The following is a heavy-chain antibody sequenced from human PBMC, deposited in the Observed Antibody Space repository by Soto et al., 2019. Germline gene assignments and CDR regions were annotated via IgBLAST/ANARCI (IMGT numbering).Heavy chain of an antibody. D-gene: IGHD3-10*01. CDR2: VSPYSNIT. CDR3: ARNGERDLGLNYYFYYGMDV. Sequence: ASVKVSCKAADYIFTTYGISWVRHAPGHGREWMGWVSPYSNITNYAQKFQGRVTMTTETSTSTVYMELRSLRSDDTAMYYFARNGERDLGLNYYFYYGMDVWGQGTSVTVS. CDR1: DYIFTTYG. J-gene: IGHJ6*02. V-gene: IGHV1-18*01.